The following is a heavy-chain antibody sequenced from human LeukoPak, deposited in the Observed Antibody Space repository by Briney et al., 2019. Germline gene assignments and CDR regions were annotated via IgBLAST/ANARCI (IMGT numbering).Heavy chain of an antibody. CDR1: GFTFTTYW. CDR2: IKQDGSHK. CDR3: ATVGYGSGSNLFGDYFDY. D-gene: IGHD3-10*01. J-gene: IGHJ4*02. V-gene: IGHV3-7*03. Sequence: GESLRLSCAASGFTFTTYWMSWVRQAPGKGLEWVANIKQDGSHKNYVDSVKGRFTISRDNAKNSLYLQMNSLKTDDTAVYYCATVGYGSGSNLFGDYFDYWGQGTLVSVSS.